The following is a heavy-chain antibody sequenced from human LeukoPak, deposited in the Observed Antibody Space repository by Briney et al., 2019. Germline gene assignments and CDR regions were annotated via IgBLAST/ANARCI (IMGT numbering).Heavy chain of an antibody. J-gene: IGHJ4*02. CDR2: FDPEDGET. V-gene: IGHV1-24*01. Sequence: ASVKVSCKVSGYTLTELSMHWVRQAPGKGLEWMGGFDPEDGETIYAQKFQGRVTMTEDTSTDTAYMELSSLRSEDTAVYYCASRGGYYDSSGYGYWGQGTLVTVSS. CDR1: GYTLTELS. CDR3: ASRGGYYDSSGYGY. D-gene: IGHD3-22*01.